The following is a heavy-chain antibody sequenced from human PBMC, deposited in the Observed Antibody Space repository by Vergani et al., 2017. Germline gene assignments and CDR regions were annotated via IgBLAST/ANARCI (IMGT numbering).Heavy chain of an antibody. Sequence: EVQLVESGGGLVKPGGSLRLSCAASGFTFSACPMTWVRQAPGNGLEWVSAISARYPSTYYADSVKGRFTISRDNSKNMLYLQMNSLRAEDTAVYYCARLSYDTTPYLQGGYDCWGQGTLVSVSS. V-gene: IGHV3-23*04. CDR2: ISARYPST. D-gene: IGHD3-22*01. CDR3: ARLSYDTTPYLQGGYDC. J-gene: IGHJ4*02. CDR1: GFTFSACP.